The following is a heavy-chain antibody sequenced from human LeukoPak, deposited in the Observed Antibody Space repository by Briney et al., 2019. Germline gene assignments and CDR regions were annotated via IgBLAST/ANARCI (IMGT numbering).Heavy chain of an antibody. V-gene: IGHV3-23*01. CDR2: ISGSGGST. J-gene: IGHJ4*02. Sequence: GGSLRLSCAASGFTFNTYAMSWARQAPGKGLEWVSVISGSGGSTYYADSAKGRFTISRDNSKNTLYLQMNSLRAKDTAVYYCAKLGCTGTTCYANYWGQGAPVTVSS. CDR1: GFTFNTYA. CDR3: AKLGCTGTTCYANY. D-gene: IGHD2-2*01.